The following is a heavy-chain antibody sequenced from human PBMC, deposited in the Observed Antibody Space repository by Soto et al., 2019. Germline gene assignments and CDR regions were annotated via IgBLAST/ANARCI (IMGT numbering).Heavy chain of an antibody. CDR2: IYHSGST. D-gene: IGHD3-10*01. J-gene: IGHJ6*03. V-gene: IGHV4-4*02. CDR1: SGSISSSNW. Sequence: PSETLSLTCAVSSGSISSSNWWSWVRQPPGKGLEWIGEIYHSGSTNYNPSLKSRVTISVDKSKNQFSLKLSSVTAADTAVYYCAREGSYYYGSRNMDVWGKGTTVTVSS. CDR3: AREGSYYYGSRNMDV.